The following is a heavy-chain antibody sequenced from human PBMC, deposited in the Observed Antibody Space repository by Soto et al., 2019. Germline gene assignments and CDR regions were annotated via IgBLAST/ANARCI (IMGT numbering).Heavy chain of an antibody. Sequence: PSETLSLTCAVYGGSFSGYYWSWIRQPPGKGLEWIGSIFYTGTTFYNPSLESRVTMSVDTSKNSFSLHLTSVTAADTAVYFCARLVVVAPVANVWGQGTLVTVSS. V-gene: IGHV4-34*12. CDR3: ARLVVVAPVANV. CDR1: GGSFSGYY. D-gene: IGHD2-2*01. CDR2: IFYTGTT. J-gene: IGHJ4*02.